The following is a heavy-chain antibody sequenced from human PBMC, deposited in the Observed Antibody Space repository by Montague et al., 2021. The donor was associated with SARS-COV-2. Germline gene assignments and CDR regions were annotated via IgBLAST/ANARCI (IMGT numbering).Heavy chain of an antibody. Sequence: LVKPTQTLTLTCTFSGFSLSTSGMCVSWIRQPPGKGLEWIGEIHHGGSTNYNPSLKSRVTISADTSKNQFSLKLTSVAAADTAVYYCARLRDGVVPSPILGVGPYYSYYYMDVWGKGTTVTVSS. CDR2: IHHGGST. V-gene: IGHV4-39*07. CDR1: GFSLSTSGM. J-gene: IGHJ6*03. D-gene: IGHD3-10*01. CDR3: ARLRDGVVPSPILGVGPYYSYYYMDV.